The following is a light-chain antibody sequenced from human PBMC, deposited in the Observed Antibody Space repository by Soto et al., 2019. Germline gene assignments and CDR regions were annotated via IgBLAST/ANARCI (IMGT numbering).Light chain of an antibody. CDR1: NSDIGSYNL. CDR3: CSYAGSSTWV. Sequence: QSALTQPASVSGSPGQSITISCTGTNSDIGSYNLVSWYQQHPGKAPKLMIYEGSKRPSGGSNRFSGSKSGNTASLTISGLQAEDEADYYCCSYAGSSTWVFGGGTKLTVL. V-gene: IGLV2-23*01. J-gene: IGLJ3*02. CDR2: EGS.